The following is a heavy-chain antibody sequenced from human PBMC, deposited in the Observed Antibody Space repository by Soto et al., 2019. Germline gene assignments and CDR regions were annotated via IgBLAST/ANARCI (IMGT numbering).Heavy chain of an antibody. CDR1: GGTFSNFA. J-gene: IGHJ3*02. CDR2: VIPLVNVA. V-gene: IGHV1-69*01. CDR3: AASGRDFVAYDYKATEGLDI. D-gene: IGHD4-4*01. Sequence: QVQLVQSGPEVKKPGSSVKVYCEASGGTFSNFAVNWVRQAPGQGLEWVGGVIPLVNVAKYAQKFEGRVTIVADDSTSTAYMDLRSLRSDATAVYYWAASGRDFVAYDYKATEGLDICGQGTMVTVSA.